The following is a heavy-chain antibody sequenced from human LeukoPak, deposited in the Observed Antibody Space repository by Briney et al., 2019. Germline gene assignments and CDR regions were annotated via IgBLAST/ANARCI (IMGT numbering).Heavy chain of an antibody. V-gene: IGHV3-7*01. CDR2: IREDGSEK. D-gene: IGHD6-13*01. Sequence: GGSLSLSCAASGFTFSNYWMSWVRQAPGKGLEWVANIREDGSEKYYVDSVKGRFTVSRDNARNSLYLQMNSLRAEDTAVYYCASGRQLGYWGQGTLVTVSS. CDR3: ASGRQLGY. J-gene: IGHJ4*02. CDR1: GFTFSNYW.